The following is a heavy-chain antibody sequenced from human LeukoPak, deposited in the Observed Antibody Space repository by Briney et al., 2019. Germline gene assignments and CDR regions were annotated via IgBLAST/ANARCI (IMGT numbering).Heavy chain of an antibody. D-gene: IGHD2-8*01. Sequence: SETLSLTXTVSGGSTSSYHWSWIRQPAGKGLEWIGRIYTSGSTNYNPSLKSRVTMSVDTSKNQFSLKLSSVTAADTAVYYCARSLGYCTNGVCPRYFDYWGQGTLVTVSS. CDR1: GGSTSSYH. CDR3: ARSLGYCTNGVCPRYFDY. J-gene: IGHJ4*02. CDR2: IYTSGST. V-gene: IGHV4-4*07.